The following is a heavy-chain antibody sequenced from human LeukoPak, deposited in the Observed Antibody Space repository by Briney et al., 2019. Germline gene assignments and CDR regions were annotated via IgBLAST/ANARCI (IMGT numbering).Heavy chain of an antibody. J-gene: IGHJ4*02. CDR1: GFTFSSYA. Sequence: GGSLGLSCADSGFTFSSYAMHWVRQAPGKGLEYVSAISSNGGSTYYANSVKGRFTISRDNSKNTLYLQMGSLRAEDMAVYYCARGRYYDSSGYYHFDYWGQGTLVTVSS. D-gene: IGHD3-22*01. CDR3: ARGRYYDSSGYYHFDY. V-gene: IGHV3-64*01. CDR2: ISSNGGST.